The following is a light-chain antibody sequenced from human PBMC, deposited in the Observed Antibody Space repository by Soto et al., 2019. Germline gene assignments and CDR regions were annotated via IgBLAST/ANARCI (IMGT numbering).Light chain of an antibody. CDR2: DVS. CDR1: SSDVGGYNS. J-gene: IGLJ2*01. Sequence: QSVLTQPASVSGSPGQSITISCTGTSSDVGGYNSVSWYQQHPGKAPQLMIYDVSNRPSGVSNRFSGSKYGNTASLTISGLEAEDEADYYCSSYTSSSTLVFGGGTKVTVL. V-gene: IGLV2-14*03. CDR3: SSYTSSSTLV.